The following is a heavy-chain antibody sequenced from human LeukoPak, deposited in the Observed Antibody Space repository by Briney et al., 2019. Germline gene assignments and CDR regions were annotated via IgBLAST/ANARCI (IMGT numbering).Heavy chain of an antibody. CDR1: GGSVSSSSYY. CDR2: IYYRGST. Sequence: PSETLSLTCTVSGGSVSSSSYYWDWIRQPPGKGLEWIGSIYYRGSTYYNPSLKSRVTISVDTSKNQFSLKLSSVTAADTAVYYCAEQGGYYEPVEVWGQGTTVT. D-gene: IGHD3-3*01. V-gene: IGHV4-39*01. CDR3: AEQGGYYEPVEV. J-gene: IGHJ6*02.